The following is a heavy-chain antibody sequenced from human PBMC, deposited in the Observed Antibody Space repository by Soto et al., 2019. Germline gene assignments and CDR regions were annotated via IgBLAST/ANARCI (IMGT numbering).Heavy chain of an antibody. Sequence: QVQLQESGPGLVKPSQTLSLTCTVSGGSISSGDYYWSWIRQPPGKGLEWIGYIYYSGSTYYNPSLKSRVTISVDTSKNQFSLKLRSVTAADTAVYYCARGGAIVVVPAAIYYYYGMDVWGQGTTVTVSS. D-gene: IGHD2-2*01. CDR3: ARGGAIVVVPAAIYYYYGMDV. V-gene: IGHV4-30-4*01. CDR1: GGSISSGDYY. CDR2: IYYSGST. J-gene: IGHJ6*02.